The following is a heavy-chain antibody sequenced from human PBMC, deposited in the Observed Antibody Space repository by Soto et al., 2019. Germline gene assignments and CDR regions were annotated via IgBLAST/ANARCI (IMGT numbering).Heavy chain of an antibody. CDR2: IYHSGTT. D-gene: IGHD1-1*01. CDR3: ARDWRHNWDAGGYYYYAMDV. J-gene: IGHJ6*02. V-gene: IGHV4-31*03. CDR1: GASISSGGYY. Sequence: SETLSLTCTVSGASISSGGYYSWIRQHPGKDLEWIGYIYHSGTTYYNPSLKSRVSISIDTSNNQFSLRLSSVTAADTAVYYCARDWRHNWDAGGYYYYAMDVWGQGTTVTVSS.